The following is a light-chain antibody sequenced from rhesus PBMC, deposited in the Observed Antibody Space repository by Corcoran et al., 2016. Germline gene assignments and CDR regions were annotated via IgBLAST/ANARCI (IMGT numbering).Light chain of an antibody. CDR2: DAS. CDR1: QGIRSY. CDR3: LQHNSYPFT. J-gene: IGKJ3*01. Sequence: DIQMTQSPSSLSASVGDTVTITCRASQGIRSYLNWYQQKPGKAPKLLIYDASSLESGVPSRFSGSGSWTDCALTISSLQPEDFAVYYCLQHNSYPFTFGPGTKLDIK. V-gene: IGKV1-28*03.